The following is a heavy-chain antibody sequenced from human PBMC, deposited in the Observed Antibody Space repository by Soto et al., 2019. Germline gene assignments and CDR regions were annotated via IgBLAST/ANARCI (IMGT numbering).Heavy chain of an antibody. D-gene: IGHD3-22*01. Sequence: SETLSLTCTVSGGSISSYYWSWIRQPPGKGLEWVGYIYHSGSTYYNPSLKSRVTISVDRSKNQFSLKLSSVTAADTAVYYCARAVRRRLYFDYWGQGTLVTVSS. J-gene: IGHJ4*02. CDR3: ARAVRRRLYFDY. CDR1: GGSISSYY. V-gene: IGHV4-59*12. CDR2: IYHSGST.